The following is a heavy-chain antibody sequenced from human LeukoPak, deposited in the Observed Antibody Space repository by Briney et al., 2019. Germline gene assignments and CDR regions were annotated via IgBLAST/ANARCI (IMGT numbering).Heavy chain of an antibody. CDR1: GFTFSSYA. CDR2: ISSNGGST. D-gene: IGHD6-13*01. J-gene: IGHJ6*03. Sequence: PSGGSLRLSCAASGFTFSSYAMHWVRQAPGKGLEYVSAISSNGGSTYYANSVKGRFTISRDNSKNTLYLQMGSLRAEDTAVYYCARVRSSSWYSWVLDYYMDVWGKGTTVTISS. V-gene: IGHV3-64*01. CDR3: ARVRSSSWYSWVLDYYMDV.